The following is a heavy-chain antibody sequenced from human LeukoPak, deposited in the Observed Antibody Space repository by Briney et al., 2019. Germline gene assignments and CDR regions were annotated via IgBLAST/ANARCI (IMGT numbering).Heavy chain of an antibody. CDR1: GFTFSSYA. D-gene: IGHD6-13*01. CDR2: ISGSGGST. V-gene: IGHV3-23*01. CDR3: AKGDSSSWYYYGMDV. J-gene: IGHJ6*02. Sequence: PGGSLRLSCAASGFTFSSYAMSWVRQAPGKGLEWVSAISGSGGSTYYADSVKGRFTISRDNSKNTLYLQMNSLRAEDTAVYYCAKGDSSSWYYYGMDVWGQGTTVTVSS.